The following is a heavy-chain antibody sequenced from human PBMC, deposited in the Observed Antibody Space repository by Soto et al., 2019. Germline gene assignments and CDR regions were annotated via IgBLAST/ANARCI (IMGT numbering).Heavy chain of an antibody. CDR2: ISSSSSYI. D-gene: IGHD1-1*01. Sequence: GGSLRLSCAASGFTFSSYSMNWVRQAPGKGLEWVSSISSSSSYIYYADSVKGRFTISRDNAKNSLYLQMNSLRAEDTAVYCCARDSNWNFDYWGQGTLVTVSS. CDR3: ARDSNWNFDY. V-gene: IGHV3-21*01. CDR1: GFTFSSYS. J-gene: IGHJ4*02.